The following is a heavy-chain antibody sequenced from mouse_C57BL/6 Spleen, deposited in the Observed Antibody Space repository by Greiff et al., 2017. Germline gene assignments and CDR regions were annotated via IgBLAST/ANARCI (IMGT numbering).Heavy chain of an antibody. CDR2: IYPGDGDT. CDR1: GYAFSSYW. D-gene: IGHD2-9*01. V-gene: IGHV1-80*01. J-gene: IGHJ3*01. Sequence: VQLQQSGAELVKPGASVKISCKASGYAFSSYWMNWVKQWPGKGLEWIGQIYPGDGDTNYNGKFKGKATLTADKSSSTAYMQLSSLSSEDSAVXFCARKAYYGYDLAYWGQGTLVTVSA. CDR3: ARKAYYGYDLAY.